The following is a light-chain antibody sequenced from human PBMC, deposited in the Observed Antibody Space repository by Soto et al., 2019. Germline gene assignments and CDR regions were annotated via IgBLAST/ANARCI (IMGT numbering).Light chain of an antibody. CDR2: DVS. J-gene: IGLJ3*02. V-gene: IGLV2-14*01. CDR3: RSYTSTNSWV. Sequence: QSALTQSASVSGSPGQSITISCTGTSSDVGGYNDVSWYQQHPGKAPKLIIYDVSNRTSGVSTRFSGSKSGNTASLTTSGLQAEDEADYSCRSYTSTNSWVFGGGTKLTVL. CDR1: SSDVGGYND.